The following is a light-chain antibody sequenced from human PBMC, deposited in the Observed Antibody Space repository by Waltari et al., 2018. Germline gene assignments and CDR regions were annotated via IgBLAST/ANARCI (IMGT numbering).Light chain of an antibody. CDR1: QSVLYSSNNKNY. J-gene: IGKJ4*02. CDR2: WAS. Sequence: DFVLTQSPDSLPVSLGERATINSNSSQSVLYSSNNKNYLAWYQQKPGQPPKLLIYWASTRESGVPDRFSGSGSGTDFTLTISSLQAEDVAVYYCQQYYSTPLTFGGGTKVEIK. V-gene: IGKV4-1*01. CDR3: QQYYSTPLT.